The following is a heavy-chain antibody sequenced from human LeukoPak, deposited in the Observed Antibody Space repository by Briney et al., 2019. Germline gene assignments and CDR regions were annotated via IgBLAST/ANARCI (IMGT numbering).Heavy chain of an antibody. D-gene: IGHD3-10*01. J-gene: IGHJ4*02. Sequence: ASVNVSCTASGYTFTVYYMHWVRQAPGQGLEWMGRINPNSGGTNYAQKFQGRVTMTRDTSISTAYMELSRLRSDDTAVYYCARVAGALSDYYGSGSYYHGAYFDYWGQGTLVTVSS. CDR3: ARVAGALSDYYGSGSYYHGAYFDY. CDR1: GYTFTVYY. V-gene: IGHV1-2*06. CDR2: INPNSGGT.